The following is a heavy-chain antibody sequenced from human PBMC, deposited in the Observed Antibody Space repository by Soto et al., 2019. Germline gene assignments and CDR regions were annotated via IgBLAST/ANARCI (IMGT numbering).Heavy chain of an antibody. CDR1: GFTFSDYY. CDR3: ANYYYGSGTIHDPYGMDV. Sequence: VGSLRLSCAASGFTFSDYYMSWIRQAPGKGLEWVSYISSSGSTIYYAGSVKGRFTISRDNSKNTLYLQMNSLRAEDTAVYYCANYYYGSGTIHDPYGMDVWGQGTTVTVSS. CDR2: ISSSGSTI. V-gene: IGHV3-11*04. J-gene: IGHJ6*02. D-gene: IGHD3-10*01.